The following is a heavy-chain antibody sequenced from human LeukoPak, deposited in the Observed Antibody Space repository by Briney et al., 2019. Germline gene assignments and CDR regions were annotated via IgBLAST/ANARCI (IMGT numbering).Heavy chain of an antibody. CDR1: GYTFTGYY. V-gene: IGHV1-2*02. CDR2: IDPNSAGT. CDR3: ARGLAYYDILTGYYSS. Sequence: ASVKVSCKASGYTFTGYYMHWVRQAPGQGLEWMGCIDPNSAGTNYAQTFQGRVTMTRGTCISTAYMDLSRLRSDYTAVYYCARGLAYYDILTGYYSSWGQGTLVTVSS. J-gene: IGHJ4*02. D-gene: IGHD3-9*01.